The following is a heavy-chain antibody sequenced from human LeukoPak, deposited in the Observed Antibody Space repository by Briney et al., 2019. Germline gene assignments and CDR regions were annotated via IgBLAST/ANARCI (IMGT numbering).Heavy chain of an antibody. V-gene: IGHV4-31*03. CDR2: IYYSGST. CDR1: GGSISSGGYY. J-gene: IGHJ4*02. CDR3: ARGGPYYDYVWGSYLPATDY. Sequence: SRTLSLTCTVSGGSISSGGYYWSWIRQHPGKGLEWIGYIYYSGSTYYNPSLKSRVTISVDTSKNQFSLKLSSVTAADTAVYYCARGGPYYDYVWGSYLPATDYWGQGTLVTVSS. D-gene: IGHD3-16*02.